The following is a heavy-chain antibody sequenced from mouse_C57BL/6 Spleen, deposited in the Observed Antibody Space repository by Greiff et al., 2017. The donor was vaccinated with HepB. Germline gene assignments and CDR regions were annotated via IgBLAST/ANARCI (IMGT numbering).Heavy chain of an antibody. V-gene: IGHV1-82*01. J-gene: IGHJ4*01. CDR1: GYAFSSSW. CDR2: IYPGDGDT. CDR3: ARAYYSNYGAMDY. D-gene: IGHD2-5*01. Sequence: QVQLQQSGPELVKPGASVKISCKASGYAFSSSWMNWVKQRPGKGLVWIGRIYPGDGDTNYNGKFKGKATLTADKSSSTAYMQLSSLTSEDSAVYFCARAYYSNYGAMDYWGQGTSVTVSS.